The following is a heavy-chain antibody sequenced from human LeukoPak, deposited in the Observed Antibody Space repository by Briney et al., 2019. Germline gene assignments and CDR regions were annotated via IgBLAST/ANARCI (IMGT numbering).Heavy chain of an antibody. D-gene: IGHD6-19*01. Sequence: SETLSLTCTVSGGSISSYYWSWIRQPPGKGLEWIGYIYYSGSTNYNPSLKSRVTISVDTSRNQFSLKLTSVTAADTAVFYCARIAVAGINFDYWGQGTLVTVSS. CDR2: IYYSGST. CDR3: ARIAVAGINFDY. V-gene: IGHV4-59*01. J-gene: IGHJ4*02. CDR1: GGSISSYY.